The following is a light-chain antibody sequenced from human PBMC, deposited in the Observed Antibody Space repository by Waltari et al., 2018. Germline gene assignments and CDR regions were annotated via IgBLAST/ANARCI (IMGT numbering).Light chain of an antibody. CDR2: GTS. CDR1: RSVSTTY. V-gene: IGKV3D-20*02. CDR3: QHRDHWPPDAT. Sequence: EIVLTQSPGTLSLSPGERATLSCRASRSVSTTYLAWYQQKPGQAPRLPIYGTSPRATGIPARFSGSGSGTDFTLTISSLEAEDFAVYYCQHRDHWPPDATFGPGTKVDI. J-gene: IGKJ3*01.